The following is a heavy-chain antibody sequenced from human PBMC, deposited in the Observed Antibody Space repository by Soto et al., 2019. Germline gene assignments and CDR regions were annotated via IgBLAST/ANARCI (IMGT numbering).Heavy chain of an antibody. CDR1: GFTFSSYA. V-gene: IGHV3-30-3*01. Sequence: PWRSRRLSCAASGFTFSSYAMHWVRQTPGKGLECVAVISYDGSNKYYAASVKGRFTISRDNSKNTLYLQMNSLRAEDTAVYYCARVEGGYCSSTTCPATYWGQGTLVTFSS. CDR3: ARVEGGYCSSTTCPATY. CDR2: ISYDGSNK. J-gene: IGHJ4*02. D-gene: IGHD2-2*01.